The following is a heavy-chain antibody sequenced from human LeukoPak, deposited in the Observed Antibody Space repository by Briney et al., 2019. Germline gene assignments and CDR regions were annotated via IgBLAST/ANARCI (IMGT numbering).Heavy chain of an antibody. J-gene: IGHJ4*02. D-gene: IGHD5-24*01. Sequence: ASVKVSCKGLEYSFTAYNIHWVRQAPGQGLEWMGWINPNNGDTIYAEKFQGRVTMTRDTSINTAYMEVSMLRSDDTAVYYCARGGEKWLQLPEVYWGQGTLVTVSS. CDR2: INPNNGDT. CDR1: EYSFTAYN. CDR3: ARGGEKWLQLPEVY. V-gene: IGHV1-2*02.